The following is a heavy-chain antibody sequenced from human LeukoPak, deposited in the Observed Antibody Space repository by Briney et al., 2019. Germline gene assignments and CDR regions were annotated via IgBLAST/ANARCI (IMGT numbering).Heavy chain of an antibody. J-gene: IGHJ4*02. V-gene: IGHV3-74*01. D-gene: IGHD5-24*01. CDR1: GFAFSNYW. CDR3: ARDGDGYNFDF. CDR2: ITRDGSYA. Sequence: GGSLRLSCAASGFAFSNYWMHWVRQVPGKGLVWVSRITRDGSYANYADSVKGRFTFSRDNARNTLYLQMNSLRAEDTAVYYCARDGDGYNFDFWGQGALVTVSS.